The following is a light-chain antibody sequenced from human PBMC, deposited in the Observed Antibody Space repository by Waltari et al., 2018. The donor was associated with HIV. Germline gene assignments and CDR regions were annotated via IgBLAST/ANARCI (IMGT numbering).Light chain of an antibody. CDR2: AAS. Sequence: VGSEVTITCRASETIGGNLNWYQHKPGKAPEVLIYAASSLHSGVPSRFSGGGSGTDFTLTITNLQPDDSATYYCQQTHTFTGTFGRGTRVEI. CDR3: QQTHTFTGT. J-gene: IGKJ4*02. CDR1: ETIGGN. V-gene: IGKV1-39*01.